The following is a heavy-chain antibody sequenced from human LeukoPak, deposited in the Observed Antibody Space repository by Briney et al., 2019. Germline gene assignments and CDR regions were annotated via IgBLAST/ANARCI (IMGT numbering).Heavy chain of an antibody. CDR2: ISWNSGSI. CDR3: AKPLYGDYLCPPNY. CDR1: GFTFDDYA. V-gene: IGHV3-9*01. D-gene: IGHD4-17*01. Sequence: GGSLRLSCAASGFTFDDYAMHWVRQAPGKGLEGVSGISWNSGSIGYADSVKGRFTISRDNSKNTLYLQMNSLRAEDTAVYYCAKPLYGDYLCPPNYWGQGTLVTVSS. J-gene: IGHJ4*02.